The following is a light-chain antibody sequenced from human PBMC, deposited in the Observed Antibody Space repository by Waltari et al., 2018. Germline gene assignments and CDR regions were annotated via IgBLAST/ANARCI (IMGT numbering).Light chain of an antibody. J-gene: IGLJ3*02. CDR3: NSYAGSSFWV. Sequence: QSALTQPASVSGSTGQSITLSCTGTGSVVGFYNYFSWYQQYPGNAPKVIIYEVSERPSGISNRFSGSNSGNTASLTISGLQAEDEADYYCNSYAGSSFWVFGGGTKLTVL. CDR2: EVS. V-gene: IGLV2-14*01. CDR1: GSVVGFYNY.